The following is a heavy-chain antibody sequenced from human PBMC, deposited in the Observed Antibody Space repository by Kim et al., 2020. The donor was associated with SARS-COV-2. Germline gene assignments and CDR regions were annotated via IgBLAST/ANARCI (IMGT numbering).Heavy chain of an antibody. CDR3: ARDGGQGTYYYGSGNPFDY. J-gene: IGHJ4*02. V-gene: IGHV7-4-1*02. CDR2: INTNTGNP. CDR1: GYTFTSYA. Sequence: ASVKVSCKASGYTFTSYAMNWVRQAPGQGLEWMGWINTNTGNPTYAQGFTGRFVFSLDTSVSTAYLQISSLKAEDTAVYYCARDGGQGTYYYGSGNPFDYWGQGTLVTVSS. D-gene: IGHD3-10*01.